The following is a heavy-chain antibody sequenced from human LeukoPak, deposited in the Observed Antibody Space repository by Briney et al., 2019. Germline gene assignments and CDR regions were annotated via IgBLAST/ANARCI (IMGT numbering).Heavy chain of an antibody. CDR1: GFTFSSYA. Sequence: GGSLRLSCAASGFTFSSYAMSWVRQAPGKGLGWVSAISGSGGSTYYADSVKGRFTISRDNSKNTLYLQMNSLRAEDTAVYYCAKGTRLGISHPVDYWGQGTLVTVSP. CDR3: AKGTRLGISHPVDY. CDR2: ISGSGGST. J-gene: IGHJ4*02. D-gene: IGHD3-16*01. V-gene: IGHV3-23*01.